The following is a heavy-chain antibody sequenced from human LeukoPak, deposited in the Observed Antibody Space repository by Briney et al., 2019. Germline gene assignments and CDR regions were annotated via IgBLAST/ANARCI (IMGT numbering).Heavy chain of an antibody. CDR1: GGSGGSISDSRYQ. V-gene: IGHV4-39*01. D-gene: IGHD5-24*01. J-gene: IGHJ3*02. Sequence: PSGTLSLTCTVSGGSGGSISDSRYQWSWIRQPPGKGLEWIGSIYYTGDTYYNPSLKSRVTISLDTSKNQFSLKLSSVTAADTAVYYCARYLRLQLTYAFDIWGPGTMVTVFS. CDR2: IYYTGDT. CDR3: ARYLRLQLTYAFDI.